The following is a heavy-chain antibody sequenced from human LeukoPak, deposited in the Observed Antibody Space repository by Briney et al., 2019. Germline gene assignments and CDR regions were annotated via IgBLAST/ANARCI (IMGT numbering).Heavy chain of an antibody. J-gene: IGHJ4*02. CDR2: INHSGST. CDR1: GGSFSGYY. Sequence: PETLSLTCAVYGGSFSGYYWSWIRQPPGKGLEWIGEINHSGSTNYNPSLKSRVTISVDTSKNQFSLKLSSVTAADTAVYYCARGPLVGANFFPFDYWGQGTLVTVSS. CDR3: ARGPLVGANFFPFDY. V-gene: IGHV4-34*01. D-gene: IGHD1-26*01.